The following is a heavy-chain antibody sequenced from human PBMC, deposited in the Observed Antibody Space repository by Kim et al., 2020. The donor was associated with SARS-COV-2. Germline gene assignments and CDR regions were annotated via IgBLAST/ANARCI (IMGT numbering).Heavy chain of an antibody. D-gene: IGHD5-12*01. J-gene: IGHJ4*02. V-gene: IGHV4-59*09. Sequence: YNPSLKSRVTISVDTSKSQFSLKLSSVTAADTAVYYCARGGYGRDGYNHYWGQGTLVTVSS. CDR3: ARGGYGRDGYNHY.